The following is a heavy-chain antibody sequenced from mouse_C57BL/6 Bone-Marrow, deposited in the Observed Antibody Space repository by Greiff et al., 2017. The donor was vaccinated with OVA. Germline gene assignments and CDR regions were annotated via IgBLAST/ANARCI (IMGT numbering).Heavy chain of an antibody. D-gene: IGHD3-3*01. CDR1: GYTFTSYG. V-gene: IGHV1-81*01. CDR2: IYPRSGNT. J-gene: IGHJ2*01. Sequence: QVQLQQSGAELVRPGASVKLSCKASGYTFTSYGISWVKQRTGQGLEWIGEIYPRSGNTYYNEKFKGKATLTAAKSSSTAYMELRSLTSEDSAVYFCARGIFEGHDYGGQGTTLTVSS. CDR3: ARGIFEGHDY.